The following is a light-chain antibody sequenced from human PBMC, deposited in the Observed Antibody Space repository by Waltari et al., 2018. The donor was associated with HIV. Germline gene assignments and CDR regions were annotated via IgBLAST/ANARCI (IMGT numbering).Light chain of an antibody. CDR2: WAS. CDR3: QQYYSTPPT. J-gene: IGKJ2*01. V-gene: IGKV4-1*01. Sequence: DIVMTQSPDSLAVSLGGRTTINCKSSQNLFYSSNNKNYLAWYQHKPGQPPKLLFYWASTRESGVPERFSGSGSGTNFTLTISSLQADDVAVYFCQQYYSTPPTFGQGTKLEI. CDR1: QNLFYSSNNKNY.